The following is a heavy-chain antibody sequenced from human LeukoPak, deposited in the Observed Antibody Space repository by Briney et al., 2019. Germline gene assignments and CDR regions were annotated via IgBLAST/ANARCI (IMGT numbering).Heavy chain of an antibody. CDR3: ARRGSSSWYVFDY. CDR2: INHSGST. CDR1: GGSFSGYY. D-gene: IGHD6-13*01. V-gene: IGHV4-34*01. Sequence: SETLSPTCAVYGGSFSGYYWSWIRQPPGKGLEWIGEINHSGSTNYNPYLKSRVTISVDTSKNQFSLKLSSVTAADTAVYYCARRGSSSWYVFDYWGQGTLVTVSS. J-gene: IGHJ4*02.